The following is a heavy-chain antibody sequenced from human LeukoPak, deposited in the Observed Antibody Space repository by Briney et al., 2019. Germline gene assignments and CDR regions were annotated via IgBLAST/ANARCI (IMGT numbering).Heavy chain of an antibody. D-gene: IGHD2-2*03. CDR1: GFTFDDYA. CDR3: AKDLGSVYDAFNV. Sequence: GGSLRLSCAASGFTFDDYAMNWVRQTPGMGLEWVSLISGDGGRTFYADSVKGRFTISRDNSKDSLYLQMNSMTTEDTALYYCAKDLGSVYDAFNVWGQGTMVTVSS. V-gene: IGHV3-43*02. J-gene: IGHJ3*01. CDR2: ISGDGGRT.